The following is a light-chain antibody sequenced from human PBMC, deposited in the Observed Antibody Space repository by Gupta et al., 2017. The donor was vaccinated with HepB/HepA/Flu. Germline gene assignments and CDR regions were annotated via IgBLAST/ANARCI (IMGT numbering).Light chain of an antibody. Sequence: DIQMTQSPSSLSASVGDRVTITCRASQSISSYLNWYQQKPGKAPKLLIYAASRLQSGVPSRFSGSGSGTDFTLTSSRRQPEDFATYYWQQSYSTFTFGHGTKVDIK. CDR1: QSISSY. CDR3: QQSYSTFT. CDR2: AAS. J-gene: IGKJ3*01. V-gene: IGKV1-39*01.